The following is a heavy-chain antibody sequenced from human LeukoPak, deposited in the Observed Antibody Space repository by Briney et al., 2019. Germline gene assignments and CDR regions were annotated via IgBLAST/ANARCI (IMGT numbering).Heavy chain of an antibody. CDR2: IYHSGST. CDR1: GGSISSSNW. CDR3: ARDPYDTTFHDAFDI. D-gene: IGHD3-9*01. J-gene: IGHJ3*02. Sequence: TSETLSLTCAVSGGSISSSNWWSWVRRPPGKGLEWIGEIYHSGSTNYNPSLKSRVTISVDKSKNQFSLKLSSVTAADTAVYYCARDPYDTTFHDAFDIRGQGTMVSVSS. V-gene: IGHV4-4*02.